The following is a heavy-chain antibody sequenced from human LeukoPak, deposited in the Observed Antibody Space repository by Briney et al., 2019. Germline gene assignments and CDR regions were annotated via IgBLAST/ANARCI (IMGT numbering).Heavy chain of an antibody. CDR3: ARGGRGYCTSSSCYFDY. CDR1: GGSISRYY. V-gene: IGHV4-59*12. D-gene: IGHD2-2*01. CDR2: IYYSGST. Sequence: SETLSLTCTVSGGSISRYYWSWIRQPPGKGLEWIGYIYYSGSTNYNPSLKSRVTISVDTSKNQFSLHLNSVTPEDTAVYYCARGGRGYCTSSSCYFDYWGQGTLVTVSS. J-gene: IGHJ4*02.